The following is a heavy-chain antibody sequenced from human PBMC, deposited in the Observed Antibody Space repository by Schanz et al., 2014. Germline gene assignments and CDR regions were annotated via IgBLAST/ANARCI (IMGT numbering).Heavy chain of an antibody. CDR2: IGAFQGNT. CDR1: GYYFGGFG. D-gene: IGHD2-2*01. V-gene: IGHV1-18*01. Sequence: QVQLVQSGTEVKKPGASMKISCKAFGYYFGGFGISWVRQAPGQGFEWMGWIGAFQGNTKYAQKFQDRVTLTSDTSASTAYMELRSLRPDDTPVYYCLRANPTQHVVLPDALRYWGQGTLVSVSS. CDR3: LRANPTQHVVLPDALRY. J-gene: IGHJ4*02.